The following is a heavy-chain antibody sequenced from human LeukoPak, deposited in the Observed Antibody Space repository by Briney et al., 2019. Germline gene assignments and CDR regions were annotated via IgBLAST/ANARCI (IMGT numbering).Heavy chain of an antibody. Sequence: PGKSMKLSGAASGFTVITNDITWVRQAPGKRLHWFSVLYSDGNTKYADSVQGRFTISRDNSKNTLYLEMNSLSPDDTAVYYCARGVEPLAANTLAYWGQGTLVTVSS. V-gene: IGHV3-53*01. CDR2: LYSDGNT. D-gene: IGHD1-14*01. CDR1: GFTVITND. J-gene: IGHJ4*02. CDR3: ARGVEPLAANTLAY.